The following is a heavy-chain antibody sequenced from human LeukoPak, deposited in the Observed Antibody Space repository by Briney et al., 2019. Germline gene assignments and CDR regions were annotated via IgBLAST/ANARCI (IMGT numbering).Heavy chain of an antibody. J-gene: IGHJ4*02. CDR2: IYYSGST. D-gene: IGHD5-24*01. Sequence: PSETLSLTCTVSGGSISSYYWGWIRQPPGKGLEWIGSIYYSGSTYYNPSLKSRVTISVDTSKNQFSLKLSSVTAADTAVYYCAQNRRDGYNPIDYWGQGTLVTVSS. CDR3: AQNRRDGYNPIDY. V-gene: IGHV4-39*07. CDR1: GGSISSYY.